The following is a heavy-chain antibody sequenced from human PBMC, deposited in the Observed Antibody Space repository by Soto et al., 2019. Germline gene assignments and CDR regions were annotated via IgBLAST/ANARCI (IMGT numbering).Heavy chain of an antibody. J-gene: IGHJ4*02. CDR1: GFPFNNYA. CDR3: ARDDVSMVTTFLDY. D-gene: IGHD2-21*02. V-gene: IGHV3-33*01. CDR2: IWHDGSNE. Sequence: GGSLRLSCAASGFPFNNYAMHWVRQAPGKGLEWVAVIWHDGSNEHYADSVKGRFRIARDNSNDTLYLQMNSLRGEDTALYYCARDDVSMVTTFLDYWGLGTLVTVSS.